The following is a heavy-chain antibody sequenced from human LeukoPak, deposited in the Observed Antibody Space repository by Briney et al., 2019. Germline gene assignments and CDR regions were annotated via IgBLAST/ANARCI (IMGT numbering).Heavy chain of an antibody. Sequence: PSETLSLTCTVSGGSISSYYWSWIRQPPGKGLEWIGYIYYSGSTNYNPSLKSRVTISVDTSKNQFSLKLSSVTAADTAVYYCARGRSYYDSSGYTDAFDIWGQGTMVTVSS. CDR2: IYYSGST. CDR1: GGSISSYY. V-gene: IGHV4-59*01. D-gene: IGHD3-22*01. J-gene: IGHJ3*02. CDR3: ARGRSYYDSSGYTDAFDI.